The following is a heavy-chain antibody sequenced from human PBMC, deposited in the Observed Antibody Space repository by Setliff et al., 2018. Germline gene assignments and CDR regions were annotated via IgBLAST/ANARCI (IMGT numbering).Heavy chain of an antibody. Sequence: SETLSLTCTVSGGSLSGASIVTWIRQPPGKGLEFIGYVFYSGATKYDPSLKSRVTISIDKSNNQFSLKLTSMTAADTAVYYCAKGGGRYHSDSWGQGILVTVSS. CDR1: GGSLSGAS. D-gene: IGHD1-1*01. V-gene: IGHV4-59*12. J-gene: IGHJ4*02. CDR3: AKGGGRYHSDS. CDR2: VFYSGAT.